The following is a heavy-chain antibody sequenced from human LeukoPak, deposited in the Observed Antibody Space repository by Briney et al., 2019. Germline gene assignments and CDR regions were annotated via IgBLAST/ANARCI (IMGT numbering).Heavy chain of an antibody. D-gene: IGHD6-13*01. CDR1: GFAFSSYG. CDR2: IRYDGSNK. CDR3: ANLGIAAAGTGRVGDDY. Sequence: PGGSLRLSCAASGFAFSSYGMHWVRQAPGKGLEWVAFIRYDGSNKYYADAAKGRFTISRDNSKNTLYLQMNSLRAEDTAVYYCANLGIAAAGTGRVGDDYWGQGTLVTVSS. V-gene: IGHV3-30*02. J-gene: IGHJ4*02.